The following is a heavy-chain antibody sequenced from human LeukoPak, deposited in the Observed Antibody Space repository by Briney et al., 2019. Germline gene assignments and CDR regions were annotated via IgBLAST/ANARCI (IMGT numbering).Heavy chain of an antibody. CDR3: ARTPYDFWSGYYIFDY. D-gene: IGHD3-3*01. Sequence: SVKVSCKASGGTFSSYAISWVRQAPGQGLEWMGGIIPIFGTANYAQKFQGRVTITADESTSTAYMELSSVTAADTAVYYCARTPYDFWSGYYIFDYWGQGTLVTVSS. CDR1: GGTFSSYA. J-gene: IGHJ4*02. CDR2: IIPIFGTA. V-gene: IGHV1-69*13.